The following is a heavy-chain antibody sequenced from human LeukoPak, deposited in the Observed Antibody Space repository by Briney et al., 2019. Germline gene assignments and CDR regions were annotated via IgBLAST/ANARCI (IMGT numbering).Heavy chain of an antibody. CDR1: GGSISSSSYY. D-gene: IGHD3-22*01. V-gene: IGHV4-39*01. Sequence: SETLSLTCTVSGGSISSSSYYWGWIRQPPGKGLEWIGSIYYSGSTYYNPSLKSRVTISVDTFKNQFSLKLSSVTAADTAVYYCASQTYYYDSSGYLWGQGTMVTVSS. CDR2: IYYSGST. J-gene: IGHJ3*01. CDR3: ASQTYYYDSSGYL.